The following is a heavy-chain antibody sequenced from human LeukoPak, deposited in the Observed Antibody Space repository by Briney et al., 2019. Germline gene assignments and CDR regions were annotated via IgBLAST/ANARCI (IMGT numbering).Heavy chain of an antibody. CDR2: IYSGGST. CDR1: GFTVSSNY. Sequence: GGSPRLSCAASGFTVSSNYMSWVRQAPGKGLEGVSVIYSGGSTYYADSVKGRFTISRDNSKNTLYLQMNSLRAEDTAVYYCARTPTPVVVVAATYYYYGMDVWGQGTTVTVSS. J-gene: IGHJ6*02. D-gene: IGHD2-15*01. V-gene: IGHV3-53*01. CDR3: ARTPTPVVVVAATYYYYGMDV.